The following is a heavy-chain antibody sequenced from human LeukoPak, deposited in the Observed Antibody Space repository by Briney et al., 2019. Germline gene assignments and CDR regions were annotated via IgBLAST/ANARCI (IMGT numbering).Heavy chain of an antibody. D-gene: IGHD2-15*01. Sequence: PGGSLRLSCAASGFTFSSYGMHWVRQAPGKGLEWVAFIRYDGSNKYYADSVKGRFTISRDNSKNTLYLQMNSLRAEDTAVYYCAKAKKYCSGGSCYYFDYWGQGTLVTVSS. J-gene: IGHJ4*02. V-gene: IGHV3-30*02. CDR2: IRYDGSNK. CDR1: GFTFSSYG. CDR3: AKAKKYCSGGSCYYFDY.